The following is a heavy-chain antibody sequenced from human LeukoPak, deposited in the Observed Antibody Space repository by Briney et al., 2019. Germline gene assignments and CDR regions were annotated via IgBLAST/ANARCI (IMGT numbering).Heavy chain of an antibody. J-gene: IGHJ4*02. Sequence: ASVKVSCKASGYTFTSYYIHWVRQAPGQGLEWMGIVNPSGGSTSYAQKLQGRVTMTRDTSTSTVYMELSSLRSEDTAVYYCARGLGSGSYYGYWGQGTLVTVSS. CDR2: VNPSGGST. D-gene: IGHD3-10*01. CDR1: GYTFTSYY. CDR3: ARGLGSGSYYGY. V-gene: IGHV1-46*04.